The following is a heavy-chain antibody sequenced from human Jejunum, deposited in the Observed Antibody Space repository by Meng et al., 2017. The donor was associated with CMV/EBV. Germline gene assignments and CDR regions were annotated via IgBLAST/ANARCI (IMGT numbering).Heavy chain of an antibody. CDR2: IYTSGNT. Sequence: QVPVPESGPGLVKPSGTCSLSCTASGGSSNGYDRSWLRQPVGKRLRWIGRIYTSGNTNYNPSIKSRVTMSLDTSKNQFSLKLSSVTAADTAVEYCTKNNLSGSYYVDYWGQGTLVTVSS. D-gene: IGHD1-26*01. CDR1: GGSSNGYD. V-gene: IGHV4-4*07. J-gene: IGHJ4*02. CDR3: TKNNLSGSYYVDY.